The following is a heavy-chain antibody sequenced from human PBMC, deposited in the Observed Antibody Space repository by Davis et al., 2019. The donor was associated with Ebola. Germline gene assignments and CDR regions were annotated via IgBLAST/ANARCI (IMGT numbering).Heavy chain of an antibody. CDR2: ISYDGSNK. V-gene: IGHV3-30-3*01. J-gene: IGHJ6*03. Sequence: GESLKISCAASGFTFSSYAMHWVRQAPGKGLEWVAVISYDGSNKYYADSVKGRFTISRDNSKNTLYLQMNSLRAEDTAVYYCARDSGSGISMDVWGKGTTVTVSS. D-gene: IGHD3-10*01. CDR1: GFTFSSYA. CDR3: ARDSGSGISMDV.